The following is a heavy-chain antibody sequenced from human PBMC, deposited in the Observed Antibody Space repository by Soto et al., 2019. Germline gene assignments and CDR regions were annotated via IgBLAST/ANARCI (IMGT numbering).Heavy chain of an antibody. CDR3: ARGRNSGSDRRAFDI. CDR2: MNPKGGNT. Sequence: ASVKLSCKASGYTLTRYDIDWVRQEKGEGLEWMGWMNPKGGNTGYAQKFQVRVTMTRNTSISTAYMELSSRRSEDTAVYYCARGRNSGSDRRAFDIWGQGTMVTVSS. V-gene: IGHV1-8*01. CDR1: GYTLTRYD. J-gene: IGHJ3*02. D-gene: IGHD5-12*01.